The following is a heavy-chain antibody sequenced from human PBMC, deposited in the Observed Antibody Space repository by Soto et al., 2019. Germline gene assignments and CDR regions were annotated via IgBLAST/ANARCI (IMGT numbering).Heavy chain of an antibody. J-gene: IGHJ5*02. Sequence: PGGSLRLSCAASGFTFSSYAMSWVRQAPGKGLEWVSAISGSGGSTYYADSVKGRFTISRDNSKNTLYLQMNSLRAEDTAVYYCAKGLAPSGYDLGWFDPWGQGTLVTVS. D-gene: IGHD5-12*01. CDR3: AKGLAPSGYDLGWFDP. CDR2: ISGSGGST. CDR1: GFTFSSYA. V-gene: IGHV3-23*01.